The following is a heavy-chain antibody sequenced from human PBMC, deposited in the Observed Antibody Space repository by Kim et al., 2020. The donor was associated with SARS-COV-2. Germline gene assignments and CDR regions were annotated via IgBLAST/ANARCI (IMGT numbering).Heavy chain of an antibody. D-gene: IGHD6-6*01. CDR2: IYDSGST. J-gene: IGHJ6*02. Sequence: SETLSLTCTVSGGSVSSGSYYWSWIRQPPGKGLEWIGYIYDSGSTNYNPSLKSRVTISVDTSKNQFSLKLSSVTAADTAVYYCARDQSIAARSGYYYYGMDVWGQGTTVTVSS. CDR1: GGSVSSGSYY. CDR3: ARDQSIAARSGYYYYGMDV. V-gene: IGHV4-61*01.